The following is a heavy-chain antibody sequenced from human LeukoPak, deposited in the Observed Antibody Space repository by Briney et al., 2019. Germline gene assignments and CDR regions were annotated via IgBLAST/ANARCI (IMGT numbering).Heavy chain of an antibody. CDR1: GFISSSYS. CDR3: ARDGGYCSGGSCTGYFDY. J-gene: IGHJ4*02. Sequence: PGGSLRLSCAASGFISSSYSMNWVRQAPGKGLEWVSTTSSSSSYIYYADSVTGRFTISRDNAKNSLYLQMNSLRAEDTAVYYCARDGGYCSGGSCTGYFDYWGQGTLVTVSS. V-gene: IGHV3-21*01. CDR2: TSSSSSYI. D-gene: IGHD2-15*01.